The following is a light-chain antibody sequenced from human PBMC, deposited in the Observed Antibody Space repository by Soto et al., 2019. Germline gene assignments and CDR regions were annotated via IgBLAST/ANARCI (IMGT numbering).Light chain of an antibody. V-gene: IGLV2-23*01. CDR1: SSDVGSYNL. CDR2: EES. J-gene: IGLJ3*02. CDR3: CSYAVGSSFNWV. Sequence: QSALTQPASVSGSPGQSITISCTGTSSDVGSYNLVSWYQQHPGKAPKLMIYEESNRTSGVSNRFSGSKSGNTASLTISGLQAEDEADYYCCSYAVGSSFNWVCGGGTKLTVL.